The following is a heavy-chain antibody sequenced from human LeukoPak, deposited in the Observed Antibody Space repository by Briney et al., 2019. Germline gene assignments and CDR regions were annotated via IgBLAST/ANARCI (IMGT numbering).Heavy chain of an antibody. CDR2: IIPIFGTA. CDR1: AGAFSICA. CDR3: ARRYSSGWDPPHNWFDP. D-gene: IGHD6-19*01. J-gene: IGHJ5*02. Sequence: ASVTLSCTASAGAFSICAISWVRQAPGQGIEWMGGIIPIFGTANYSQKSQGRVTITADESTSTAYMELSSLRSEDTAVYYCARRYSSGWDPPHNWFDPWGQGTLVTVSS. V-gene: IGHV1-69*13.